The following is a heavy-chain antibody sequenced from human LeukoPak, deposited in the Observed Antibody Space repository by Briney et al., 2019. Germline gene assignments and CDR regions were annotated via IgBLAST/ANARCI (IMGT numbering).Heavy chain of an antibody. CDR2: ISYDGSNK. Sequence: QPGRSLRLSCAASGFTFSSYAMHWVRQAPGKGLEWVAVISYDGSNKYYADSVKGRFTISRDNSKNTLYLQMNSLRAEDTAVYYCARGEAVGDAVEKFWWGQGTLVTVSS. J-gene: IGHJ4*02. V-gene: IGHV3-30-3*01. CDR3: ARGEAVGDAVEKFW. D-gene: IGHD2-15*01. CDR1: GFTFSSYA.